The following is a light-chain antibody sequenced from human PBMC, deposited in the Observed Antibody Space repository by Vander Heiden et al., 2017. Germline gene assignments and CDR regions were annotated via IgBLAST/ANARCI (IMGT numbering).Light chain of an antibody. J-gene: IGLJ3*02. CDR2: GNN. V-gene: IGLV1-40*01. CDR3: QSCDNSLGGRV. CDR1: STNNGASND. Sequence: FLLPPPPAAAAPPQRVAISCCWGSTNNGASNDVHWYQQLPRTAPKLLIYGNNKRPSGVPDRFSGSKSGTSASLAITGLQADDEADYYCQSCDNSLGGRVFGGGTKVTVL.